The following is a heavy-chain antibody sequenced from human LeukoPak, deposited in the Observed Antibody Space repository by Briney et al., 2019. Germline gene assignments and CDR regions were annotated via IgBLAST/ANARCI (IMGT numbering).Heavy chain of an antibody. J-gene: IGHJ6*02. CDR2: ISYDGSNK. CDR1: GFTFSSYA. V-gene: IGHV3-30-3*01. D-gene: IGHD4-17*01. Sequence: GALRLSCAASGFTFSSYAMHWVRQAPGKGLEWVAVISYDGSNKYYADSVKGRFTISRDNSKNTLYLQMNSLRAEDTAVYYCARDWYGDYYYYYGMGVWGQGTTVTVSS. CDR3: ARDWYGDYYYYYGMGV.